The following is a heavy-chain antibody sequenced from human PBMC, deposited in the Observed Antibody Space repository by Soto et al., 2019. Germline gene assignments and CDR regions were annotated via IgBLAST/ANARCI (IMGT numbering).Heavy chain of an antibody. Sequence: QVQLVESGGGVVQPGRSLRLSCAASGFTFSSYGMHWVRQAPGKGLEWVAVISYDGSNKYYADSVKGRFTISRDNSKNTLYLQMNSLRGEDTAVYYCANDSAGMGAAGVDYWGQGTLVTVSS. J-gene: IGHJ4*02. CDR2: ISYDGSNK. CDR1: GFTFSSYG. CDR3: ANDSAGMGAAGVDY. D-gene: IGHD3-16*01. V-gene: IGHV3-30*18.